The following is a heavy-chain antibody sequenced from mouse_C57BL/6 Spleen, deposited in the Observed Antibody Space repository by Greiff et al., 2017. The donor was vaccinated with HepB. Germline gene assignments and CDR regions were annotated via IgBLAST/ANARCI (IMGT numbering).Heavy chain of an antibody. J-gene: IGHJ4*01. V-gene: IGHV1-69*01. Sequence: QVQLQQPGAELVMPGASVKLSCKASGYTFTSYWMHWVKQRPGQGLEWIGEIDPSDSYTNYNQKFKGKSTLTVDKSSSTAYMQLSSLTTEDSAVYYCARSPPRDGVVEGYAMDYWGQGTSVTVSS. CDR1: GYTFTSYW. CDR3: ARSPPRDGVVEGYAMDY. D-gene: IGHD1-1*01. CDR2: IDPSDSYT.